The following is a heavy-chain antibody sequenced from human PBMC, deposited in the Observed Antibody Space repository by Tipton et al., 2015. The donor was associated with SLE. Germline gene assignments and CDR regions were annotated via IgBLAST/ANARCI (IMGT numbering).Heavy chain of an antibody. J-gene: IGHJ6*04. V-gene: IGHV1-8*01. CDR2: MNPNSGNT. Sequence: QLVQSGAEVKKPGASVKVSCKASGYSFTSHDIHWVRQATGQGLEWMGWMNPNSGNTGYAQKFQGRVTMTRDTSISTAYMELTSLRSEEGAVSGCARGQEEYIWGNYRYGYDVMDVWGEGPGDPVST. D-gene: IGHD3-16*02. CDR3: ARGQEEYIWGNYRYGYDVMDV. CDR1: GYSFTSHD.